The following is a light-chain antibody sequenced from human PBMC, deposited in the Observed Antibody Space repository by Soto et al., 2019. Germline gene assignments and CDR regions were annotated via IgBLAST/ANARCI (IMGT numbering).Light chain of an antibody. CDR2: HAY. V-gene: IGKV1-5*01. Sequence: DIQMTQSPSTLSASVGDRVTITCRASQSISSWLAWYQQKPGKAPKLLIYHAYSLESGVPSRFSGSESGTEFTLTINSLQPDDFATYYCQQYNSYPWTFGRGTKVEIK. CDR3: QQYNSYPWT. CDR1: QSISSW. J-gene: IGKJ1*01.